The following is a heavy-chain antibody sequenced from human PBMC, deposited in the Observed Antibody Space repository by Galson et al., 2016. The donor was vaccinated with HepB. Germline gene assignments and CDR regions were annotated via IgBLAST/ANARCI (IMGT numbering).Heavy chain of an antibody. J-gene: IGHJ3*02. V-gene: IGHV3-74*01. CDR3: ASSRITGTTLAFDI. CDR2: INTDGSST. D-gene: IGHD1-7*01. CDR1: GFTFRNYW. Sequence: SLRLSCAASGFTFRNYWIQWVRQAPGKELVWVSRINTDGSSTSYADSVKGRFTISRDNAKNTLYLQMNSLTAEDTAVYFCASSRITGTTLAFDIWGQGTTVTVSS.